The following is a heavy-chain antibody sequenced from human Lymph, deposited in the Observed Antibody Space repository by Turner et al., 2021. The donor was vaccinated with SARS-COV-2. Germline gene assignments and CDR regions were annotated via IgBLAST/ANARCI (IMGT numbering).Heavy chain of an antibody. CDR2: ISYDGSNK. CDR1: GFTFSSYA. V-gene: IGHV3-30*18. J-gene: IGHJ5*02. CDR3: AKDGGGYSST. Sequence: QVQLVQSGGCVVQPGRCLRLSCAASGFTFSSYAMHWVRQAPGKGLEWVALISYDGSNKYYADSVKGRFTIARDNSKNTLYLQMNRLRAEDTAVYYCAKDGGGYSSTWGQGTLVTVSS. D-gene: IGHD6-13*01.